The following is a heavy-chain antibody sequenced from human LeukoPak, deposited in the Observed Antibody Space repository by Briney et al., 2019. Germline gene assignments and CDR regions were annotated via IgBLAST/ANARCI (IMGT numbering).Heavy chain of an antibody. CDR2: ISWNSGNI. CDR1: EFTFDDYA. D-gene: IGHD3-3*02. CDR3: TREATSFESRGPHDY. J-gene: IGHJ4*02. V-gene: IGHV3-9*01. Sequence: PGGSLRLSCTASEFTFDDYAMHWVRQAPGKGLEWVSSISWNSGNIGYADSVKGRFTISRDNAKKSLYLQMNSLRTEDTALYFCTREATSFESRGPHDYWGQGTLVTVS.